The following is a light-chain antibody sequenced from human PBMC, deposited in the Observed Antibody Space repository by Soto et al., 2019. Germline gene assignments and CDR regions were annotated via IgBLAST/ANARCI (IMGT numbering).Light chain of an antibody. J-gene: IGLJ2*01. CDR2: EVT. CDR3: SSNVGVTNLKI. V-gene: IGLV2-8*01. Sequence: QAVVTQPPSASGSPGQSVTISCTGTNSDVGGSNYISWYQQHPGKAPKLMIYEVTARPSGVPDRFSGSKSGNTASLTVSGLRAEDEADYYCSSNVGVTNLKIFGGGTKVTVL. CDR1: NSDVGGSNY.